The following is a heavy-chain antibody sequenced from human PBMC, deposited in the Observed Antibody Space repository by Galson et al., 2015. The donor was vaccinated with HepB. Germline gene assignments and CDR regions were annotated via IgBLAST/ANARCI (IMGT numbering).Heavy chain of an antibody. CDR1: GYTFTTYA. Sequence: SVKVSCKASGYTFTTYAINWVRQAPGQRLEWMGWINTNTGNPTYAQGFTGRFVLSLDTSVSTAYLQISSLKAEDTAVYYCARVYCSRTSCYPSVDYWYFDLWGRGTLVTVSS. D-gene: IGHD2-2*01. CDR2: INTNTGNP. V-gene: IGHV7-4-1*02. J-gene: IGHJ2*01. CDR3: ARVYCSRTSCYPSVDYWYFDL.